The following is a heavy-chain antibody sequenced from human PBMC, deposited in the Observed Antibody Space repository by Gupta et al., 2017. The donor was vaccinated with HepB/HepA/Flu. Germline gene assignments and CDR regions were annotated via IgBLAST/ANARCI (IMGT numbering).Heavy chain of an antibody. V-gene: IGHV3-23*01. Sequence: EVQLLESGGGLVQPGGSLRLSFKSSGFNFNTSAMTWVRQAPGKGLVWVSSISGRGGKTDYADSVKGRYIISKDKSKKTVYLKMSGLRAEDTAVYYWGKEPVSIALYGVDIWGQGTTVTVSS. CDR2: ISGRGGKT. CDR1: GFNFNTSA. CDR3: GKEPVSIALYGVDI. D-gene: IGHD4-17*01. J-gene: IGHJ6*02.